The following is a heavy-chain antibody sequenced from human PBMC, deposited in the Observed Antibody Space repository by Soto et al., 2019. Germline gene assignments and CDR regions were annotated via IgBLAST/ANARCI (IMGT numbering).Heavy chain of an antibody. V-gene: IGHV3-23*01. CDR1: GFTFSSFA. CDR3: AKSGGDYNNWFDP. Sequence: LRLSCAASGFTFSSFALDWVRQAPGQGLEWVSVISGNGFSTFYADSVKGRFIISRDNSKNTLYLQMNSLRAEDTAVYYCAKSGGDYNNWFDPWGQGALVTVSS. D-gene: IGHD4-17*01. J-gene: IGHJ5*02. CDR2: ISGNGFST.